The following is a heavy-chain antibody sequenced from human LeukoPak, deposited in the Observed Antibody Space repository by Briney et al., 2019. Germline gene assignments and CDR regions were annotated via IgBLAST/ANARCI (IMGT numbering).Heavy chain of an antibody. Sequence: PGGSLRLSCAASGFTFSNYIMHWVRQAPGKGLEWVAIIPNDGYNKYYPDSVKGRFTVSRDDSKNTLYLQMNSLRAEDTAVYYCAKEDSGYDPRGGYFDYWGQGTLVTVSS. J-gene: IGHJ4*02. V-gene: IGHV3-30-3*01. D-gene: IGHD5-12*01. CDR3: AKEDSGYDPRGGYFDY. CDR1: GFTFSNYI. CDR2: IPNDGYNK.